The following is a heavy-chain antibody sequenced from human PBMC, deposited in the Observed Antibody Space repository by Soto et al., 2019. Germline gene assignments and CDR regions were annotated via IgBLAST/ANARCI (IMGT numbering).Heavy chain of an antibody. CDR2: IIPVFGTA. CDR3: ATHRMVGATADFQH. Sequence: QVQLVQSGAEMKKPGSSVKVSCKASGGTFSSYAISWVRQAPGQGLEWMGGIIPVFGTANYAQKSQGRVTITADESTSTAYMELTSLRSEDTAVYYCATHRMVGATADFQHWGQGTLVTVSS. J-gene: IGHJ1*01. D-gene: IGHD1-26*01. CDR1: GGTFSSYA. V-gene: IGHV1-69*12.